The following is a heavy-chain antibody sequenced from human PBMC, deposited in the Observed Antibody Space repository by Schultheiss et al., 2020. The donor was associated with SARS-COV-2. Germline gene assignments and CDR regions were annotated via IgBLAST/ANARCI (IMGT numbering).Heavy chain of an antibody. J-gene: IGHJ4*02. V-gene: IGHV1-3*01. CDR1: GYTFTSYA. Sequence: ASVKVSCKASGYTFTSYAMHWVRQAPGQRLEWMGWINPNSGGTNYAQKFQGRVTMTRDTSTSTVYMELSSLRSEDTAVYYCATDSGGYSSGWSGGYWGQGTLVTVSS. CDR2: INPNSGGT. CDR3: ATDSGGYSSGWSGGY. D-gene: IGHD6-19*01.